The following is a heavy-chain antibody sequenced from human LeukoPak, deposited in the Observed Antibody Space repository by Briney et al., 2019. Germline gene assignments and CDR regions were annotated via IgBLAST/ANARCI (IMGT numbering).Heavy chain of an antibody. Sequence: SETLSLTCTVSGGSISSYYWSWIRQPPGKGLEWIGYISYSGSANYNPSLKSRVTISVDTSKNQFSLRLSSVTAADTAVYYCARAQSGYSSSWYGLDVWGQGTLVTVSS. D-gene: IGHD6-13*01. V-gene: IGHV4-59*01. CDR2: ISYSGSA. J-gene: IGHJ1*01. CDR3: ARAQSGYSSSWYGLDV. CDR1: GGSISSYY.